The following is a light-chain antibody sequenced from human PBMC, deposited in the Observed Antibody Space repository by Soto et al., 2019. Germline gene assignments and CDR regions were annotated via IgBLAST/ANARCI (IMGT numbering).Light chain of an antibody. CDR3: SSYTSSSTYV. CDR1: SRDVGGYDY. V-gene: IGLV2-14*01. J-gene: IGLJ1*01. CDR2: DVS. Sequence: QSVLTQPASVSGSPGQSIAISCSGTSRDVGGYDYVSWYQQHPGKAPKLMIYDVSNRPSGVSNRFSGSKSDNTASLTISGLEAEDEADYYCSSYTSSSTYVFGTGTKLTVL.